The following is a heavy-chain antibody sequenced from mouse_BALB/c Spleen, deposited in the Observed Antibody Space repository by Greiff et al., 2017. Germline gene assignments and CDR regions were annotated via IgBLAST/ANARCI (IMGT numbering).Heavy chain of an antibody. J-gene: IGHJ2*01. V-gene: IGHV1-9*01. CDR3: ARHYYGSRHYFDY. Sequence: VQLQQSGAELAKPGASVKISCKATGYTFSSYWIEWVKQRPGHGLEWIGEILPGSGSTNYNEKFKGKATFTADTSSNTAYMQLSSLTSEDSAVYYCARHYYGSRHYFDYWGQGTTLTVSS. CDR2: ILPGSGST. D-gene: IGHD1-1*01. CDR1: GYTFSSYW.